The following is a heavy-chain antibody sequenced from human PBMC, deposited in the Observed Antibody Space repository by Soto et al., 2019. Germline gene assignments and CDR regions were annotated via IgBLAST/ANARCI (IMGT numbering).Heavy chain of an antibody. CDR1: GGSISSYY. V-gene: IGHV4-59*08. CDR2: IYYSGST. CDR3: ARPNCSGGSCYSYYYYYMDV. Sequence: SETLSLTCTVSGGSISSYYWSWIRQPPGKGLEWIGYIYYSGSTNYNPSLKSRVTISVDTSKNQFSLKLSSVTAADTAVYYCARPNCSGGSCYSYYYYYMDVWGKGTTVTVSS. D-gene: IGHD2-15*01. J-gene: IGHJ6*03.